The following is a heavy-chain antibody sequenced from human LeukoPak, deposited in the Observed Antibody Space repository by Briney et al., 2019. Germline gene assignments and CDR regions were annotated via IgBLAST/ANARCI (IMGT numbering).Heavy chain of an antibody. D-gene: IGHD5-12*01. V-gene: IGHV4-39*07. Sequence: KPSETLSLTCTVSGGSISSSSYYWGWIRQPPGKGLEWIGSIYYSGSTYYNPSLKSRVTISVDTSKNQFSLKLSSVTAADTAVYYCARVFSFSGLRWWDYYYYYMDVWGKGTTVTVSS. J-gene: IGHJ6*03. CDR1: GGSISSSSYY. CDR3: ARVFSFSGLRWWDYYYYYMDV. CDR2: IYYSGST.